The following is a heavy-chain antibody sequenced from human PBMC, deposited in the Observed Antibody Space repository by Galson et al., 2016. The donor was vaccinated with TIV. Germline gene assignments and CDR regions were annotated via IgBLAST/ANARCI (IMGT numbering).Heavy chain of an antibody. CDR3: ARERRFCGDQCYLRYYYGMDV. CDR1: GFPVSDNY. J-gene: IGHJ6*02. D-gene: IGHD2-21*01. Sequence: SLRLSCAASGFPVSDNYMTWVRRAPGKGLEWVSIIHTGGNTNYADSVRGRFTISRDNSRNTLYLQMHSLKADDSAVYYCARERRFCGDQCYLRYYYGMDVWGQGTTVTVSS. V-gene: IGHV3-66*02. CDR2: IHTGGNT.